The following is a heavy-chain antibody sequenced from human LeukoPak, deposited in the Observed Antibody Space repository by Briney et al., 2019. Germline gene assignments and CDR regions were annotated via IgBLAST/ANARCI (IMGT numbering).Heavy chain of an antibody. V-gene: IGHV3-7*01. J-gene: IGHJ6*03. CDR3: AKDDKYSYGYVYGRMDV. CDR2: IKQDGSEK. CDR1: GFTFSNYW. D-gene: IGHD5-18*01. Sequence: PGGSLRLSCAASGFTFSNYWMTWVRQAPGKGLEWVANIKQDGSEKYYVDSVKGRFTISRDNAKNTLYLQMNSLRAEDTAVYYCAKDDKYSYGYVYGRMDVWGKGTTVTVSS.